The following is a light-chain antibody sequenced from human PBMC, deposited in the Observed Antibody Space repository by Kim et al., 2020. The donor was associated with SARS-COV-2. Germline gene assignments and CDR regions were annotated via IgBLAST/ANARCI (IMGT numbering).Light chain of an antibody. V-gene: IGLV2-8*01. CDR3: SSYAGSNNFGV. CDR2: EVS. Sequence: QSVTLSCTGTSSDVGSYSYFSWYQHHPGKAPKLMIYEVSKRPSGVPDRFSGSNSGIAASLTVSGLQAEDEADYYCSSYAGSNNFGVFGGGTQLTVL. J-gene: IGLJ3*02. CDR1: SSDVGSYSY.